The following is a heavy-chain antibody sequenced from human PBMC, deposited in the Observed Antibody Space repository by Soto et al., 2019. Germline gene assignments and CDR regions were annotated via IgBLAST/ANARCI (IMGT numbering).Heavy chain of an antibody. CDR1: GFTFSSYS. D-gene: IGHD2-21*02. Sequence: PGGSLRLSCAASGFTFSSYSMNWVRQAPGKGLEWVSSISSSSSYIYYADSVKGRFTISRDNAKNSLYLQMNSLRAEDTAVYYCARDPPTAIPYYFDYWGQGTLVTVSS. CDR3: ARDPPTAIPYYFDY. J-gene: IGHJ4*02. CDR2: ISSSSSYI. V-gene: IGHV3-21*01.